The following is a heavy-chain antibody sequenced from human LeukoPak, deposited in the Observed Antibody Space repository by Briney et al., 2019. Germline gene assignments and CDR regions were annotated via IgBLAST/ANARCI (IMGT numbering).Heavy chain of an antibody. D-gene: IGHD3-10*01. J-gene: IGHJ4*02. CDR1: GFIFTNYA. Sequence: PGGSLRLSCAASGFIFTNYAMYWVRQAPGKGLEWMTVISYDGSVIYNADSVKGRFTISRDNSKNALYLQMDSLRADDTAVYYCAKERSFGPRDFDYWGQGTLVTVSS. CDR2: ISYDGSVI. V-gene: IGHV3-30*18. CDR3: AKERSFGPRDFDY.